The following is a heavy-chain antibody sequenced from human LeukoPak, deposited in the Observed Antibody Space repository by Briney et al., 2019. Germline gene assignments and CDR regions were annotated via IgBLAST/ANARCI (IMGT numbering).Heavy chain of an antibody. CDR2: ISGSGGST. V-gene: IGHV3-23*01. CDR3: AKQARLYGYNYYNYYMDV. CDR1: GFTFSSYA. J-gene: IGHJ6*03. D-gene: IGHD5-18*01. Sequence: GGSLRLSCAASGFTFSSYAMSWVRQAPGKGLEWVSAISGSGGSTYYADSVKGRFTISRDNSKNTLYLQMNSLRAEDTAVYYCAKQARLYGYNYYNYYMDVWGKGTTVTVSS.